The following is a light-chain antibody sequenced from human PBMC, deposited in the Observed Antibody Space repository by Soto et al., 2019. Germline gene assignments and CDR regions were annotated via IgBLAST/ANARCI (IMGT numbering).Light chain of an antibody. CDR3: QQSYNTPYT. CDR1: QNIDSY. CDR2: ATS. Sequence: IQMTQSPSSLSASVGDRVTITCRASQNIDSYLHWYQQIPGEAPKLLIYATSGLQSGVPSRFSGSGSGTDFTLTISSLQPEDSATYYCQQSYNTPYTFGQGSKLEI. J-gene: IGKJ2*01. V-gene: IGKV1-39*01.